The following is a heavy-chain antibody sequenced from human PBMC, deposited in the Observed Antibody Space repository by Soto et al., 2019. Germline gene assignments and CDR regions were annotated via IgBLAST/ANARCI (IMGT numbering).Heavy chain of an antibody. CDR1: GFPFKNYD. CDR2: ISGSGGVT. V-gene: IGHV3-23*01. D-gene: IGHD3-10*01. Sequence: GGSLRLSCVSSGFPFKNYDMRLIRQAPGKGLEWVSGISGSGGVTYYADSVKGRFTISRDNSKNTLYLQMNSLRAEDTAIYYCAKNRQFRSYYESAGHYDNWGQGTLVTVSS. J-gene: IGHJ4*02. CDR3: AKNRQFRSYYESAGHYDN.